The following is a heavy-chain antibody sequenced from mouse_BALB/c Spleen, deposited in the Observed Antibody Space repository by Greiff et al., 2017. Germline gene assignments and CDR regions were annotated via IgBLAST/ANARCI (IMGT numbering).Heavy chain of an antibody. D-gene: IGHD2-10*02. Sequence: VQLQQSGAELVRPGTSVKVSCKASGYAFTNYLIEWVKQRPGQGLEWIGVINPGSGGTNYNEKFKGKATLTADKSSSTAYMQLSSLTSDDSAVYFCARSKYGNYVGAMDYWGQGTSVTVSS. CDR3: ARSKYGNYVGAMDY. CDR1: GYAFTNYL. J-gene: IGHJ4*01. CDR2: INPGSGGT. V-gene: IGHV1-54*01.